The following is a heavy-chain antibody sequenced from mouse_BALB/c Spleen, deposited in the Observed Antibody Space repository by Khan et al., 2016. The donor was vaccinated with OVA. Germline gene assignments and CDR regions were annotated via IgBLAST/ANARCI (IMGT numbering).Heavy chain of an antibody. CDR2: IDPYDSEI. CDR1: GYTFTNYW. CDR3: ARNPFAY. J-gene: IGHJ3*01. V-gene: IGHV1-52*01. Sequence: VQLQQPGAELVRPGASVNLSCKASGYTFTNYWMNWVKQRPEQGLEWIGRIDPYDSEIHYNQKFKDKAILTVDKSSNTAYMQLHSLTSENSAVYYCARNPFAYWGQGTLVTVSA.